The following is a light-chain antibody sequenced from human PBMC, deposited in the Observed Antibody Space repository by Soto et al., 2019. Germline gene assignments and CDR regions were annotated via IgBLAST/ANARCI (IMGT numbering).Light chain of an antibody. Sequence: EIVLTQSPGTLSLSPGERATLSCRASQSVSSSYLAWYQQKPGQAPRLLIYGAFSRVTGIPDRFSGSGSGTDFTLTISRLEPEDFAVYFCQQYRNSQLTFGGGTKVEIK. CDR3: QQYRNSQLT. CDR2: GAF. V-gene: IGKV3-20*01. J-gene: IGKJ4*01. CDR1: QSVSSSY.